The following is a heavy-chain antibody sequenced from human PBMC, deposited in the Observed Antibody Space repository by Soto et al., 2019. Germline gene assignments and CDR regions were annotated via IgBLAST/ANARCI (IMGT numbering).Heavy chain of an antibody. D-gene: IGHD5-12*01. V-gene: IGHV3-30-3*01. CDR3: AREEGGYSGYDANWFDP. J-gene: IGHJ5*02. Sequence: SLRLSCAASGFTFNTYALHWVRHAPGKGLEWVAVISYDGTNKYYAESVEGRFTISRDNSKNTLLLQMNSLRADDTAVYYCAREEGGYSGYDANWFDPWGQGTRVTVSS. CDR2: ISYDGTNK. CDR1: GFTFNTYA.